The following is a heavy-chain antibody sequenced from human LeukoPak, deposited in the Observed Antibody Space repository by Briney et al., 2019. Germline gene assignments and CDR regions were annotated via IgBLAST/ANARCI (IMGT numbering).Heavy chain of an antibody. CDR2: ISHSGST. Sequence: SETLSLTCTVSGGSISNYYWSWIRQLPGKGLEWIGYISHSGSTNYSPSLKSRVTISLDTSKNQFSLKLSSVTAADTAVYYCAGHHPRNTVDFWGQGTLVTVSS. V-gene: IGHV4-59*08. CDR3: AGHHPRNTVDF. CDR1: GGSISNYY. J-gene: IGHJ4*02. D-gene: IGHD2/OR15-2a*01.